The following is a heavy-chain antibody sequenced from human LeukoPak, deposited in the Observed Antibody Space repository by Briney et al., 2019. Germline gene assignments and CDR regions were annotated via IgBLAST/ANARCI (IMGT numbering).Heavy chain of an antibody. CDR1: GGSFSGYY. J-gene: IGHJ3*02. CDR2: INHSGST. Sequence: SETLSLTCAVYGGSFSGYYWSWIRQPPGKGLEWIGEINHSGSTNYNPSLKSRVTISVDTSKNQFSLKLSSVTAADTAVYYCAGRGWIQLWLLSSGAFDIWGQGTMVTVSS. CDR3: AGRGWIQLWLLSSGAFDI. V-gene: IGHV4-34*01. D-gene: IGHD5-18*01.